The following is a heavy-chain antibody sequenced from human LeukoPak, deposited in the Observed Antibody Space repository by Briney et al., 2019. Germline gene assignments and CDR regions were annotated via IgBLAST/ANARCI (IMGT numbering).Heavy chain of an antibody. V-gene: IGHV4-59*01. CDR1: GGSISSYY. Sequence: SETLSLTCTVSGGSISSYYWSWIRQPPGKGLEWIGYIYYSGSTNYNPSLKSRVTISVDTTKNQCSLKMSSVTAADTAVYYCARSHSSSFLDAFDIWGQGTMVTVSS. CDR3: ARSHSSSFLDAFDI. D-gene: IGHD6-13*01. J-gene: IGHJ3*02. CDR2: IYYSGST.